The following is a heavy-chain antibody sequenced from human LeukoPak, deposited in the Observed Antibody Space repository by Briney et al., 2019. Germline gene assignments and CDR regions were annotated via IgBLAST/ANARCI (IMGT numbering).Heavy chain of an antibody. CDR1: GFTFGSYA. V-gene: IGHV3-23*01. CDR3: AKRSPTVDFDY. CDR2: ITGSGVST. J-gene: IGHJ4*02. Sequence: GGSLRLSCAASGFTFGSYAMSWVRQAPGKGLEWVSAITGSGVSTHYADSVKGRFTISRDNSKDSLYLQMSSLRAEDTAVYYCAKRSPTVDFDYWGQGTLVTVCS.